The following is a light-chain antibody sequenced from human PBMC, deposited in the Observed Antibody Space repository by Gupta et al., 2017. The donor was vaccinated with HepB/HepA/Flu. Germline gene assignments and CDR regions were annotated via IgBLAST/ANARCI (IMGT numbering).Light chain of an antibody. CDR3: SSYTISSTEI. Sequence: QSALTQPASVSGSPGQSITISCTATSSDVGGYNYVSWYQQLPGKAPKVLIYDVSNRPSGVSGRFAGSKSGYTASLTISGLQAQDDADYYCSSYTISSTEIFGGGTKLTVL. V-gene: IGLV2-14*03. CDR1: SSDVGGYNY. CDR2: DVS. J-gene: IGLJ2*01.